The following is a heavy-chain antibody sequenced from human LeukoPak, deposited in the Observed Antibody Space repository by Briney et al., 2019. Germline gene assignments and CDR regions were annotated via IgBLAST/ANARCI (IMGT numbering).Heavy chain of an antibody. CDR1: GFTFTTYE. Sequence: GGSLRLSCAASGFTFTTYEMDWVRQAPGKGLEWVSYISGSGSSIYYADSVEGRFTISRDNAKHSLYLQMNSLRAEDTAVYYCARDDVLSLGISFDLWGRGTLVTVSS. D-gene: IGHD3-10*02. V-gene: IGHV3-48*03. J-gene: IGHJ2*01. CDR3: ARDDVLSLGISFDL. CDR2: ISGSGSSI.